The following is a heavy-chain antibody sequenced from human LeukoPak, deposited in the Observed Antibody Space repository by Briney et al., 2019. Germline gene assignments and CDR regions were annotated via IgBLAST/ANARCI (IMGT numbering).Heavy chain of an antibody. D-gene: IGHD3-10*01. CDR2: INTGGTF. CDR3: ARGPTHGATYFDS. CDR1: SGSPSSYY. Sequence: SETLSLTCTVSSGSPSSYYWSYIRQSAGGGLEWIGRINTGGTFLYNPSLKSRVTLSIDTSRNQFSLNPNSVTAADTAVYFCARGPTHGATYFDSWGQGTLVTVSS. J-gene: IGHJ4*02. V-gene: IGHV4-4*07.